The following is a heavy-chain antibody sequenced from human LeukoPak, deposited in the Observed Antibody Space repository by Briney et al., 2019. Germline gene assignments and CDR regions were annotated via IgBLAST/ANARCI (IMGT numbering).Heavy chain of an antibody. Sequence: ASVRVSCKASGYTFTAYFIHWVRQAPGQGLEWMGRINPNSGGAYYGQKFQGRVTMTRDRSITTAYMELSRLRSDGTAMYYCARDQGDGGNTFDPWGQGTLVTVSS. CDR3: ARDQGDGGNTFDP. V-gene: IGHV1-2*06. CDR2: INPNSGGA. J-gene: IGHJ5*02. CDR1: GYTFTAYF. D-gene: IGHD4-23*01.